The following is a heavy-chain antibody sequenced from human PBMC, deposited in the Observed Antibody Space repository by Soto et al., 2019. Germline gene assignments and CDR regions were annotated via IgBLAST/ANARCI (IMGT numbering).Heavy chain of an antibody. Sequence: SLRLSCAAPGFTVSSNYMSWVRQAPGKGLEGVSIIYSAGNTYYADSVKGRFTISRDNSKNTLYLQMNSLGAEDTAVYYCARDFVVGGPTINYYYGMDVWGQGTTVTVSS. V-gene: IGHV3-66*01. CDR3: ARDFVVGGPTINYYYGMDV. J-gene: IGHJ6*02. D-gene: IGHD1-26*01. CDR1: GFTVSSNY. CDR2: IYSAGNT.